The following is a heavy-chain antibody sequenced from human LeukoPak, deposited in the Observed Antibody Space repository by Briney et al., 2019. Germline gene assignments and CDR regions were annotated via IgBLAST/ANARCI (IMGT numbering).Heavy chain of an antibody. J-gene: IGHJ5*02. CDR3: AREVVAATGGWFDP. CDR2: IGTAGDT. D-gene: IGHD2-15*01. Sequence: QPGGSLRLSCAASGFTFSIYDMHWVRQATGKGLEWVSGIGTAGDTYYPGSVKGRFTISRDNAKNSLYLQMNSLRAEDTAVYYCAREVVAATGGWFDPWGQGTLVTVSS. V-gene: IGHV3-13*04. CDR1: GFTFSIYD.